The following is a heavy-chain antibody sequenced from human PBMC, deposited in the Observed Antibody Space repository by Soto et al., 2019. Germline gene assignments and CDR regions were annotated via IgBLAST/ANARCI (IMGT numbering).Heavy chain of an antibody. D-gene: IGHD3-10*01. CDR3: ARGPTMVRGVTGRYYYGVDV. Sequence: PSETLSLTCAVYGGSFNGYCGSWIRPPPGKGLEWIGEMTPSGSTNYKSSLKSRVTISVDSSKSQFSLKLNSVTAADTAVYYCARGPTMVRGVTGRYYYGVDVWGQGTTVTVSS. CDR2: MTPSGST. V-gene: IGHV4-34*01. CDR1: GGSFNGYC. J-gene: IGHJ6*02.